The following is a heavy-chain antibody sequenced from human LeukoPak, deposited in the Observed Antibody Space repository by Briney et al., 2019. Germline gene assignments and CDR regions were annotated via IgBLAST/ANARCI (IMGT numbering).Heavy chain of an antibody. D-gene: IGHD4-23*01. Sequence: ASVKVSCKASGFTFTAYYMHWVRQAPGQGLEWMGWINPNSGGTNYAQKFQGRVTMTRDTSISTAYMELSRLRSDDTAVYYCARGARLDYGGNNYWGQGTLVTVSS. CDR2: INPNSGGT. CDR3: ARGARLDYGGNNY. J-gene: IGHJ4*02. CDR1: GFTFTAYY. V-gene: IGHV1-2*02.